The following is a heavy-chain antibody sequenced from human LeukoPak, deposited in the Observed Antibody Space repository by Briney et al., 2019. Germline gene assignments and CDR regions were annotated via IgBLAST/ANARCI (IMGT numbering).Heavy chain of an antibody. J-gene: IGHJ4*02. CDR1: GYTFTGYY. D-gene: IGHD3-3*01. CDR2: INPNSGGT. Sequence: GASVKVSFKASGYTFTGYYMHWVRQAPGQGLEWMGRINPNSGGTNYAQKFQGRVTMTRDTSISTAYMELSRLRSDDTAVYYCARAEITIFGPTYRPVDYWGQGTLVTVSS. V-gene: IGHV1-2*06. CDR3: ARAEITIFGPTYRPVDY.